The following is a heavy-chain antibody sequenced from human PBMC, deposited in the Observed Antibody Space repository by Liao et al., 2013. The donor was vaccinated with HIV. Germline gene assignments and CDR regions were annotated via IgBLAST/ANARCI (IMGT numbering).Heavy chain of an antibody. Sequence: QLQLQESGPGLVKPSETLSLTCTVSDGSISSSGYYWGWIRQPPGKGLEWIGSIYYSGTTYYNPSLKSRVTISVDTSKNQFSLKLSSVTAADTAVYYCAREGHATAFDIWGQGTMVTVSS. J-gene: IGHJ3*02. V-gene: IGHV4-39*07. CDR1: DGSISSSGYY. CDR2: IYYSGTT. CDR3: AREGHATAFDI.